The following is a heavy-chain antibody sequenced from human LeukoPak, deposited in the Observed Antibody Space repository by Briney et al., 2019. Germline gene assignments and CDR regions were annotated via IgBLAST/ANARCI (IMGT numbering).Heavy chain of an antibody. CDR2: INPNSGGT. V-gene: IGHV1-2*02. J-gene: IGHJ4*02. Sequence: ASVKVSCKASGYTFTAYYMHWVRQAPGQGLEWMGWINPNSGGTNYAQKFQGRVTMTRDTSISTACMELSGLTSDDTAMYYCAKLRSVASFFDSWGQGTLVTVSS. CDR1: GYTFTAYY. CDR3: AKLRSVASFFDS. D-gene: IGHD6-19*01.